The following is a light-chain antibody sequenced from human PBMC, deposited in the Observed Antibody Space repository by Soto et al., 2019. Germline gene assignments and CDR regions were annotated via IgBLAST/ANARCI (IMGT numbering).Light chain of an antibody. CDR3: SAYTVSRTYV. CDR2: NVY. Sequence: QSVLTQPASVSRSPGQSITISCTGTSSDVGAYNFVSWHQQHPGKAPKLMIYNVYDRPSGISYRFSGSKSGNTASLTISGLQGEDEADYYCSAYTVSRTYVFGTGTKLTVL. V-gene: IGLV2-14*03. J-gene: IGLJ1*01. CDR1: SSDVGAYNF.